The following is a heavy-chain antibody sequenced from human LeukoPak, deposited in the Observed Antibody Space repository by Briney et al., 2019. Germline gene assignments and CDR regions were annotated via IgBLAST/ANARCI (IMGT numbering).Heavy chain of an antibody. CDR3: ARWGNDYSQFDS. J-gene: IGHJ4*02. V-gene: IGHV3-23*01. D-gene: IGHD4-11*01. CDR2: VSGSGDNT. CDR1: GFVFRSYA. Sequence: GGSLRLSCAASGFVFRSYAMTWVRQAPGKGLEWVSVVSGSGDNTNYADSVKGRFTISRDNSKNTLFLQMNSLRTEDTAVYFCARWGNDYSQFDSWGQGTLVTVS.